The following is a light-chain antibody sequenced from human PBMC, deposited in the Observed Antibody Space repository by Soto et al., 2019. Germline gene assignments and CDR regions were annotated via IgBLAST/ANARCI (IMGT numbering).Light chain of an antibody. J-gene: IGKJ1*01. CDR2: GAS. Sequence: EIVLTQSPGIVSLSPGERATLSCRASQSDSSSDLAWYQQKAGQAPRLLIYGASSRATGIPDRFSGSGSGTDFTHTISRLEPEDFAVYYCQQYGSSPRTFGQGTKVEIK. CDR1: QSDSSSD. V-gene: IGKV3-20*01. CDR3: QQYGSSPRT.